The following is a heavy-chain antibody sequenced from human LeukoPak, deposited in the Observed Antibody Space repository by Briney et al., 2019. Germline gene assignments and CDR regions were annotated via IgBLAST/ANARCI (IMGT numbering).Heavy chain of an antibody. V-gene: IGHV3-23*01. Sequence: PGGSLRLSCAASGCTFNSYAMSWVRQAPGKGLEWVSAITGSGGGTYYADSVKGRFTISRDNSKNTLYLQMNSLRAEDTAVYFCAKDRDIAVAGNDYWGQGTLVTVSS. D-gene: IGHD6-19*01. CDR3: AKDRDIAVAGNDY. CDR2: ITGSGGGT. CDR1: GCTFNSYA. J-gene: IGHJ4*02.